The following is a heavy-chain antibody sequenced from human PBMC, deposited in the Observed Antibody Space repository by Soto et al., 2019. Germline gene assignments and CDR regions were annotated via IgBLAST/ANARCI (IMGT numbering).Heavy chain of an antibody. D-gene: IGHD5-18*01. CDR3: ATSVNSAMAFDF. Sequence: GASVKVSCKASGYTFTHYYMHWVRQTPGQGLEWMGIINPNGGTSTYAQKFRAGFTMTRDTSTSIFYMELSGVRSEDSAVYYCATSVNSAMAFDFWGQGTLVTVSS. V-gene: IGHV1-46*01. J-gene: IGHJ4*02. CDR2: INPNGGTS. CDR1: GYTFTHYY.